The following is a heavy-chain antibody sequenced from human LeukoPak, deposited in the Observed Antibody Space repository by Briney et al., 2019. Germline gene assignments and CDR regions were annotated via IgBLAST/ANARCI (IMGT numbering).Heavy chain of an antibody. J-gene: IGHJ4*02. D-gene: IGHD5-24*01. V-gene: IGHV4-59*08. CDR3: ARGARAGYNLEPFDY. Sequence: PAETLSLTCTVSGGSMSSYDWSWVRQPPGKGLEWIGYIYYSASTKSNPSLKIRLTISVDTSKTQFSLKLSSVPAADTAVYYCARGARAGYNLEPFDYWGQGTLVTVSS. CDR2: IYYSAST. CDR1: GGSMSSYD.